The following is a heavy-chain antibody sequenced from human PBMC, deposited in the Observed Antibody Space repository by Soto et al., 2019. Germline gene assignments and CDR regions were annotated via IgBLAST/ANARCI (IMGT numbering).Heavy chain of an antibody. D-gene: IGHD2-8*01. CDR3: ARDIESVTAKHFFYYYAMDV. CDR2: VSANNGHT. J-gene: IGHJ6*02. V-gene: IGHV1-18*01. Sequence: ASVKVSCKASGFTFSNYGLNWVRQAPGQGLEWMGWVSANNGHTNYAQNLQGRVSMTTDTSTSTAYMELRGLTFDDTAVYYCARDIESVTAKHFFYYYAMDVWGQGATVTVSS. CDR1: GFTFSNYG.